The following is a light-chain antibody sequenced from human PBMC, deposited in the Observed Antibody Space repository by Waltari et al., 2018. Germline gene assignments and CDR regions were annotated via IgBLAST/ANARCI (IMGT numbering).Light chain of an antibody. V-gene: IGLV1-40*01. CDR1: SSTIGAAYD. J-gene: IGLJ2*01. CDR2: GND. CDR3: QSYDDSLRASV. Sequence: QSVLTQAPSVFGAPGQRVTISCSGGSSTIGAAYDVHWYQQLPGTAPKLLIYGNDNRPSGVPDRFSASKSGTSASLAITGLQADDEAIYFCQSYDDSLRASVFGGGARLTVL.